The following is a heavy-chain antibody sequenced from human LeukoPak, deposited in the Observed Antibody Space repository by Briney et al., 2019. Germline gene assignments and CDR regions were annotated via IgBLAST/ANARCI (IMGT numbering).Heavy chain of an antibody. D-gene: IGHD4-11*01. CDR1: GYSFTTDW. CDR3: ARRVIRDFRDAFDI. CDR2: IYPGSSEI. Sequence: GESLKISCKGSGYSFTTDWIGWVRQMPGKGLEWMGMIYPGSSEIRYSPSFQGQVTISADKSISTAYLQWSSLQASDTAMYYCARRVIRDFRDAFDIWGQGTMVTVSS. V-gene: IGHV5-51*01. J-gene: IGHJ3*02.